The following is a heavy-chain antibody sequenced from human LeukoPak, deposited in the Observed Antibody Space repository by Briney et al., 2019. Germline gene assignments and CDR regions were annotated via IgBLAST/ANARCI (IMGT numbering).Heavy chain of an antibody. CDR3: ARVVGYYMDV. J-gene: IGHJ6*03. Sequence: AGSLRLSCAASGFTFSSCSMNWVRQAPGKGLEWVSTISSSSTYIYYEDSVKGRFTISRDNAKNSLYLQMNSLRAGDTAVYYCARVVGYYMDVWGKGTTVTVSS. CDR1: GFTFSSCS. CDR2: ISSSSTYI. V-gene: IGHV3-21*01.